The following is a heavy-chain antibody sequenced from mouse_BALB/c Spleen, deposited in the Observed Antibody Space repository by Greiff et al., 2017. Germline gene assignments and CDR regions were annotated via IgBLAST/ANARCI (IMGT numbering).Heavy chain of an antibody. Sequence: VQLQQSGAELVRPGALVKLSCKASGFNIKDYYMHWVKQRPEQGLEWIGWIDPENGNTIYDPKFQGKASITADTSSNTAYLQLSSLTSEDTAVYYCALYYYGSSYGYYAMDYWGQGTSVTVSS. CDR2: IDPENGNT. J-gene: IGHJ4*01. CDR1: GFNIKDYY. V-gene: IGHV14-1*02. CDR3: ALYYYGSSYGYYAMDY. D-gene: IGHD1-1*01.